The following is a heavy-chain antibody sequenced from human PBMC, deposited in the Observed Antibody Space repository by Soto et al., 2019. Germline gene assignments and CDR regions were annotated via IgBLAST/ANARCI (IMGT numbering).Heavy chain of an antibody. Sequence: ASVKISCKISGYSFTGCYLHWALHPPGQGLELMGWINPDNGAANAAQQFQGRVTMTRDTSISPVYLDFSSLRSEDTAVYFCAEGEDSRWLFHYLDYWGQGALVTVSS. J-gene: IGHJ4*02. V-gene: IGHV1-2*02. CDR1: GYSFTGCY. D-gene: IGHD2-15*01. CDR3: AEGEDSRWLFHYLDY. CDR2: INPDNGAA.